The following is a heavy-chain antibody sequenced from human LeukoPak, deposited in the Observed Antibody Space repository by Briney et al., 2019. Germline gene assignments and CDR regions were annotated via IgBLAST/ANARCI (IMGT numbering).Heavy chain of an antibody. V-gene: IGHV3-23*01. Sequence: GGSLRLSCAASGFTFNNYAMSWVRQAPGKGLEWVSTISDGGGSTYYADSVKGRFTIPRDNSKNTLYLQMKSLRAEDTAVYYCAKDDIGYCRGGTCYAVASQDYWGQGTLVTVSS. CDR3: AKDDIGYCRGGTCYAVASQDY. D-gene: IGHD2-15*01. CDR2: ISDGGGST. CDR1: GFTFNNYA. J-gene: IGHJ4*02.